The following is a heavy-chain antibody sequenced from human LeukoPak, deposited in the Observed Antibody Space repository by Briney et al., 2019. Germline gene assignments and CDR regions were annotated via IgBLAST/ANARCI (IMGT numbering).Heavy chain of an antibody. D-gene: IGHD1-26*01. V-gene: IGHV3-23*01. CDR1: AFTFSSYA. CDR2: ISGSGGST. Sequence: GGSLRLSCAASAFTFSSYAMSWVRQAPGKGLEWVSAISGSGGSTYYADSVKGRFTISRDNAKNSLYLQMNSLRAEDTAVYYCASSMSGSYRYSRYYYMDVWGKGTTVTVSS. J-gene: IGHJ6*03. CDR3: ASSMSGSYRYSRYYYMDV.